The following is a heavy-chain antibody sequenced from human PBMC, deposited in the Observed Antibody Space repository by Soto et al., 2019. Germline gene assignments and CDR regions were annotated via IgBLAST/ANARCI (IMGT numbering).Heavy chain of an antibody. D-gene: IGHD5-18*01. V-gene: IGHV1-2*02. CDR3: ARVDTEYYYYGMDV. CDR2: INPNSGGT. CDR1: GYSFTGYY. Sequence: ASVKVACEASGYSFTGYYMHWVRQAPGQGLEWMGWINPNSGGTNYAQKFQGRVTMTRDTSISTAYMELSRLRSDDTAVYYCARVDTEYYYYGMDVWGQGTTVTVSS. J-gene: IGHJ6*02.